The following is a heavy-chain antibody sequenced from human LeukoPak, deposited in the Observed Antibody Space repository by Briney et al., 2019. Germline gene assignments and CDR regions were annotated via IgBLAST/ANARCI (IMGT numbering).Heavy chain of an antibody. CDR1: GGTFSSYA. D-gene: IGHD3-22*01. CDR3: ASSESYYYDSSGYYFDY. CDR2: IIPILGIA. V-gene: IGHV1-69*04. J-gene: IGHJ4*02. Sequence: ASVTVSCKASGGTFSSYAISWVRQAPGQGLEWKGRIIPILGIANYAQKFQGRVTITADKSTSTAYMELSSLRSEDTAVYYCASSESYYYDSSGYYFDYWGQGTLVTVSS.